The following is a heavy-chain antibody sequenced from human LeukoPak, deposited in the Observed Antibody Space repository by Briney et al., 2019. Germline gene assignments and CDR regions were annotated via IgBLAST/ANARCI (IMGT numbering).Heavy chain of an antibody. Sequence: SVKVSCKASGGTSSSYAISWVRQAPGQGLEWMGRIIPILGIANYAQKFQGRVTITADKSTSTAYMELSSLRSEDTAVYYCARGYSYGPQNCYFDYWGQGTLVTVSS. CDR3: ARGYSYGPQNCYFDY. CDR1: GGTSSSYA. J-gene: IGHJ4*02. V-gene: IGHV1-69*04. CDR2: IIPILGIA. D-gene: IGHD5-18*01.